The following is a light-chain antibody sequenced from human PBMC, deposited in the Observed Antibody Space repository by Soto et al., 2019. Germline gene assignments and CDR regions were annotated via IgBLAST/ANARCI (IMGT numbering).Light chain of an antibody. V-gene: IGLV1-51*01. J-gene: IGLJ2*01. Sequence: QSVLTQPPSVSAAPGQSVTVSCSGGNSNVENNFVSWYQQLPGTAPKLLMYDTDKRPSGIPDRFSGSKSGTSATLGITGLQAGDEADYYCGTWDSSLSAIVFGGGTKVTVL. CDR1: NSNVENNF. CDR3: GTWDSSLSAIV. CDR2: DTD.